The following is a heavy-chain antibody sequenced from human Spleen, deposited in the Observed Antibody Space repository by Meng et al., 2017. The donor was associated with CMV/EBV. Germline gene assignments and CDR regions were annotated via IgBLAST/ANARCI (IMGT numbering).Heavy chain of an antibody. Sequence: GESLKISCVASGFTFSTFTMHWVRQAPGKGLEWVSSITTSSSYIFYADSVKGRFTISRDNANNSLYLEMNSLRAEDTAVYYCARDDSSGPRLYYYYGMDVWGQGTTVTVSS. J-gene: IGHJ6*02. CDR2: ITTSSSYI. CDR3: ARDDSSGPRLYYYYGMDV. D-gene: IGHD6-19*01. V-gene: IGHV3-21*01. CDR1: GFTFSTFT.